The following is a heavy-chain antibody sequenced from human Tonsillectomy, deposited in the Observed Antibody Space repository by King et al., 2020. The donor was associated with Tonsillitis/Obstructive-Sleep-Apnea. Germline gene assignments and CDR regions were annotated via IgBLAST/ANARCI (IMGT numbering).Heavy chain of an antibody. Sequence: QLVQSGAEVKKPVSSVKVSCKSSGGTFSSDAISWVQHAPRQVLEWIGGMFPIFGTAKYAQKFQRRVTINAHVSTSTAYMELSSLRSEDTAVYYCARSDVVVPAAIGDVWGKGTTVTVSS. D-gene: IGHD2-2*01. V-gene: IGHV1-69*12. CDR2: MFPIFGTA. CDR3: ARSDVVVPAAIGDV. CDR1: GGTFSSDA. J-gene: IGHJ6*04.